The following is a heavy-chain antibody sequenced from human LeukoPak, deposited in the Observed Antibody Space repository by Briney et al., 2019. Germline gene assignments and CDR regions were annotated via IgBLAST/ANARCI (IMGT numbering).Heavy chain of an antibody. CDR3: TRGHTKIRH. Sequence: PGGSLRLSCAASGFIFSDYYMSWFRQAPGKGLEWISYISGSGTETNYADSVKGRFTVSRDNAKNSQYLQMNSLRVEDTAVYYCTRGHTKIRHWGQGTLVTVFS. CDR1: GFIFSDYY. V-gene: IGHV3-11*06. CDR2: ISGSGTET. D-gene: IGHD1-1*01. J-gene: IGHJ4*02.